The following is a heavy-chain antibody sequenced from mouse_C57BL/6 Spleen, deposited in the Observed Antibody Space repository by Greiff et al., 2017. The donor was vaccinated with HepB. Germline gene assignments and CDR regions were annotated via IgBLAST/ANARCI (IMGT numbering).Heavy chain of an antibody. Sequence: EVQLVESGEGLVKPGGSLKLSCAASGFTFSSYAMPWVRQTPEKRLEWVAYISSGGDYIYYADTVKGRFTISRDNARNTLYLQMSSLKSEDTAMYYCTRFYSNYEGFAYWGQGTLVTVSA. CDR2: ISSGGDYI. CDR3: TRFYSNYEGFAY. V-gene: IGHV5-9-1*02. CDR1: GFTFSSYA. D-gene: IGHD2-5*01. J-gene: IGHJ3*01.